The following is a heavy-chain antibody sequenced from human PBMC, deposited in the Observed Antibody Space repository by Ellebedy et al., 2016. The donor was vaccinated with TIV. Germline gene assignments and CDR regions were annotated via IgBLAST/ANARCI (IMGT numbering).Heavy chain of an antibody. CDR1: GYTFSTYG. CDR3: ARRNSAYYLDY. J-gene: IGHJ4*02. V-gene: IGHV1-18*01. Sequence: AASVKVSCKASGYTFSTYGISWVRQAPGQGLEWMGWISDNGNTNYAQKLQGRVTVTTDTSTNTAYMELRSLGSDDTAVYYCARRNSAYYLDYWGQGTLVTVSS. CDR2: ISDNGNT. D-gene: IGHD3-22*01.